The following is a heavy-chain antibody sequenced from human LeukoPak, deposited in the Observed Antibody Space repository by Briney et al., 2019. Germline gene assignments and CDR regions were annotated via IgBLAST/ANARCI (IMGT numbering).Heavy chain of an antibody. J-gene: IGHJ4*02. V-gene: IGHV3-30*04. CDR1: GFTFSSYA. CDR2: ISYDGSNK. Sequence: GGSLRLSCTASGFTFSSYAMHWVRQAPGKGLEWVAVISYDGSNKYYADSVKGRFTISRDNSKNTLYLQMNSLRAEDTAVYYCARVELPIAVAGDDYWGQGTLVTVSS. D-gene: IGHD6-19*01. CDR3: ARVELPIAVAGDDY.